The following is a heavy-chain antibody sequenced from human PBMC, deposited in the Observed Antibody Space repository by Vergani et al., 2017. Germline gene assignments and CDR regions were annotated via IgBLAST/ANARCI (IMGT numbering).Heavy chain of an antibody. V-gene: IGHV3-30*18. D-gene: IGHD6-13*01. J-gene: IGHJ4*02. CDR2: ISYDGSNK. Sequence: VQLLESGGGLVQPGGSLRLSCAASGFTFSSYAMSWVRQAPGKGLEWVAVISYDGSNKYYADSVKGRFTISRDNSKNTLYLQMNSLRAEDTAVYYCAKEGEQQLPFDYWGQGTLVTVSS. CDR3: AKEGEQQLPFDY. CDR1: GFTFSSYA.